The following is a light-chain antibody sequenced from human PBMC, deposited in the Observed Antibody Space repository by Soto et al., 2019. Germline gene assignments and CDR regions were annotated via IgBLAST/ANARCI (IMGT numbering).Light chain of an antibody. CDR3: QSYDSSLSGYV. J-gene: IGLJ1*01. V-gene: IGLV1-40*01. CDR1: SSNIGAGYD. Sequence: QSVLTQPPSVSGAPRQRVTISFTGSSSNIGAGYDVHWYQQLPGTAPKLLIYGNNNRPSGVPDRFSGSKSGTSASLAITGLQAEDEADYYCQSYDSSLSGYVFGTGTKVTVL. CDR2: GNN.